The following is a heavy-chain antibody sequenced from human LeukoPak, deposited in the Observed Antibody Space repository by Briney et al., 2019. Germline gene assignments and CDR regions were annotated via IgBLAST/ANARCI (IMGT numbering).Heavy chain of an antibody. CDR3: ARDYGGLGLPTTVEKFDY. CDR2: ISAYNGNT. CDR1: GYTFTSYG. V-gene: IGHV1-18*01. J-gene: IGHJ4*02. Sequence: ASVKVSCKASGYTFTSYGISWVRQAPGQGLEWMGWISAYNGNTNYAQKLQGRVTMTTDTSTSTAYMELRSLRSDDTAVYYCARDYGGLGLPTTVEKFDYWGQGTLVTVSS. D-gene: IGHD4-11*01.